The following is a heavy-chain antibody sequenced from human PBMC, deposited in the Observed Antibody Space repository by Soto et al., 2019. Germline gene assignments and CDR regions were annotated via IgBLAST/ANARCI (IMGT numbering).Heavy chain of an antibody. J-gene: IGHJ6*02. Sequence: GASLKISCMGSGYKFTTYWIGWVRQMPGKGLEWMAIIYPGDSDTRYSPSFQGQVTISADKSISTAYLQWSSLKASDTAMYYCARLPYCGGDCYSKYYYYYYGMDVWGQGTTVTVSS. D-gene: IGHD2-21*02. CDR1: GYKFTTYW. CDR3: ARLPYCGGDCYSKYYYYYYGMDV. CDR2: IYPGDSDT. V-gene: IGHV5-51*01.